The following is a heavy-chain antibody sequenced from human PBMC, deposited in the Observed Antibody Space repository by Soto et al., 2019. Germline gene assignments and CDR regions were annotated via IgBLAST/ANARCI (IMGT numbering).Heavy chain of an antibody. CDR1: GGSISSYY. D-gene: IGHD3-3*01. CDR3: ARAEILGYYDFWSGCYTLNWFDP. CDR2: IYYSGST. Sequence: SETLSLTCTVSGGSISSYYWSWIRQPPGKGLEWIGYIYYSGSTNYNPSLKSRVTISVDTSKNQFSLKLSSVTAADTAVYYCARAEILGYYDFWSGCYTLNWFDPWGQGTLVTVSS. J-gene: IGHJ5*02. V-gene: IGHV4-59*01.